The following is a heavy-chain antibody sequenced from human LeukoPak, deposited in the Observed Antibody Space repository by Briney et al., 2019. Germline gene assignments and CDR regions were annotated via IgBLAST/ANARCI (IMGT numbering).Heavy chain of an antibody. D-gene: IGHD3-10*01. CDR2: FYYSGRT. V-gene: IGHV4-59*13. Sequence: SETLSLTCAVYGGSFSGYYWSWIRQPPGKGLEWIGYFYYSGRTNYNPSLKSRVTISVDTFKNQFSLKLSSVTAADTAVYYCARATHYYGSSKMDVWGKGTTVTISS. J-gene: IGHJ6*04. CDR3: ARATHYYGSSKMDV. CDR1: GGSFSGYY.